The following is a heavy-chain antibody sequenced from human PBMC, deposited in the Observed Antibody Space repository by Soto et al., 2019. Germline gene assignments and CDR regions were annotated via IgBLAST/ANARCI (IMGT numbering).Heavy chain of an antibody. CDR1: GFTFISYA. Sequence: GGSLRLSCAASGFTFISYAMSWVRQAPGKGLEWVSAISGSGGSTYYADSVKGRFTISRDNSKNTLYLQMNSLRAEDTAVYYCAKDPRGYSYRPHYWGQGTLVTVSS. J-gene: IGHJ4*02. CDR3: AKDPRGYSYRPHY. V-gene: IGHV3-23*01. CDR2: ISGSGGST. D-gene: IGHD5-18*01.